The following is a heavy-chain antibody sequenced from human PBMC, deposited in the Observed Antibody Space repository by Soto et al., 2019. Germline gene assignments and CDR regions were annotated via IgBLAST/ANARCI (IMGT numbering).Heavy chain of an antibody. CDR1: GFSFGTFV. V-gene: IGHV3-23*01. CDR3: AKNGQWLATPPEA. J-gene: IGHJ4*02. CDR2: ITDSGYTA. D-gene: IGHD6-19*01. Sequence: VGSLRLSCAASGFSFGTFVMTWFRQAPGGGLEWVASITDSGYTASYAETVEGRFTVSRDNSKNKLHLQMNDLRAEDTATYYCAKNGQWLATPPEAWGQGTLVTVSS.